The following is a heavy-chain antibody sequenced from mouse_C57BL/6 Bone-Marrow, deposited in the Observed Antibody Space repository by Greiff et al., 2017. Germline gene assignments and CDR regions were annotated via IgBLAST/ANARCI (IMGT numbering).Heavy chain of an antibody. CDR2: IDPETGGT. CDR3: TRCELGPGFAY. D-gene: IGHD4-1*01. CDR1: GYTFTDYE. J-gene: IGHJ3*01. V-gene: IGHV1-15*01. Sequence: QVQLQQSGAELVRPGASVTLSCKASGYTFTDYEMHWVKQTPVHGLEWIGAIDPETGGTAYNQKFKGKAILTADKPSSTAYMELRSLTSEDSAVYDCTRCELGPGFAYWAKGLWSLSLQ.